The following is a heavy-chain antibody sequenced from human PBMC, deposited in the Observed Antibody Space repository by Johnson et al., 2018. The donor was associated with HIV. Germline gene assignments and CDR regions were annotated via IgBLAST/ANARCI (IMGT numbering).Heavy chain of an antibody. CDR1: GFTFSSYG. CDR3: AKARLIAADDAFDI. D-gene: IGHD6-6*01. V-gene: IGHV3-33*06. J-gene: IGHJ3*02. CDR2: IWYDGSNK. Sequence: QVRLVESGGGVVQPGRSLRLSCAASGFTFSSYGMHWVRQAPGKGLEWVAVIWYDGSNKYYADSVKGRFTISRDNSKNTLYLQMNSLRAEDTAVYYCAKARLIAADDAFDIWGQGTMVTVSS.